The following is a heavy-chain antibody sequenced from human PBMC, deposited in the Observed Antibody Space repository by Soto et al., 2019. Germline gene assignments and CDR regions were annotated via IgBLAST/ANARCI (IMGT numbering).Heavy chain of an antibody. CDR3: ARDGDAGTMFRGVIITFDY. D-gene: IGHD3-10*01. CDR2: ISSSSSTI. J-gene: IGHJ4*02. Sequence: EVQLVESGGGLVQPGGSLRLSCAASGFTFSSYSMNWVRQAPGKGLEWVSYISSSSSTIYYADSVKGRFTISRDNAKNSLYLQMNSLRAEDTAVYYCARDGDAGTMFRGVIITFDYWCQGTLVTVSS. CDR1: GFTFSSYS. V-gene: IGHV3-48*01.